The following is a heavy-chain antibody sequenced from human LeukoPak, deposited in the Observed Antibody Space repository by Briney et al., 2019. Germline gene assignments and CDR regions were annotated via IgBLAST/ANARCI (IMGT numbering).Heavy chain of an antibody. D-gene: IGHD6-19*01. V-gene: IGHV3-11*01. J-gene: IGHJ4*02. Sequence: PGGSLRLSCAASGFTFSDYYMSWIRQAPGRGLEWVSYISSSGSTIYYADSVKGRFTLSRDNAKHSLYPQMTSLRAEDTAVYSCARMAGTGFRDYWGQGTLVTVSS. CDR3: ARMAGTGFRDY. CDR1: GFTFSDYY. CDR2: ISSSGSTI.